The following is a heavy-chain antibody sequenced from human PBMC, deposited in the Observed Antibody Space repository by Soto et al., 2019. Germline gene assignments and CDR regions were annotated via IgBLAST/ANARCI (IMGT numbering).Heavy chain of an antibody. J-gene: IGHJ4*02. CDR2: INPNSGGT. V-gene: IGHV1-2*04. CDR3: ARGIDYYDSNPSWSY. Sequence: RASVKVSCKASGYTFTGYYVHWVRQAPGQGLEWMGWINPNSGGTNCAQKFQGWVTMTRDTSISTAYMELSRLRSDDTAVYYCARGIDYYDSNPSWSYWGQGTLVTVSS. CDR1: GYTFTGYY. D-gene: IGHD3-22*01.